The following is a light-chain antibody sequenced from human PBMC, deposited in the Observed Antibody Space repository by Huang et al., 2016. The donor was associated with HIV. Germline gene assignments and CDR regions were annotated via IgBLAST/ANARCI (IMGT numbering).Light chain of an antibody. CDR1: QSIGNR. V-gene: IGKV6-21*02. J-gene: IGKJ2*01. Sequence: DIVLTQSPDFQSVTPKEKVTITCRASQSIGNRLHWYQQKPGQSPSLLIKYASQSISGVPSRFSGSGFGTDFTLTINSLESEDAATYYCHQSRSFPYTFGQGTRLEIK. CDR3: HQSRSFPYT. CDR2: YAS.